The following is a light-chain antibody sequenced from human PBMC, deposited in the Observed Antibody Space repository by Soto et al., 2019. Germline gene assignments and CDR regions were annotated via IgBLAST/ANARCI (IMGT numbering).Light chain of an antibody. V-gene: IGKV1-17*01. CDR2: ATS. CDR1: QGISND. Sequence: DIQVTQSPSSLSASVGDRVTITCRASQGISNDLAWYQQKPGKDPKRLIYATSSLQSGVPSRFRGRVSGTEFTLSISSLQPDEFATYYCLQYNSYPITFGQGTRVDIK. J-gene: IGKJ5*01. CDR3: LQYNSYPIT.